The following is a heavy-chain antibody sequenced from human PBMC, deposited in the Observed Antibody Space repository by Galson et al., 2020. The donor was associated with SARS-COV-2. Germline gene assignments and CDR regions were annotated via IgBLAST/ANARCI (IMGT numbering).Heavy chain of an antibody. CDR3: ATNRYYYDSSGYYNLDY. D-gene: IGHD3-22*01. CDR1: GFTFSSYG. J-gene: IGHJ4*02. V-gene: IGHV3-33*01. CDR2: IWYDGSNK. Sequence: TRGSLRLSCAASGFTFSSYGMHWVRQAPGKGLEWVAVIWYDGSNKYYADSVKGRFTISRDNSKNTLYLQMNSLRAEDTAVYYCATNRYYYDSSGYYNLDYWGQGTLVTVSS.